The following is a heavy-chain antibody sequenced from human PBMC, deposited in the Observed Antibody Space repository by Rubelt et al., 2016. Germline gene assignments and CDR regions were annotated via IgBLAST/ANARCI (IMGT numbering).Heavy chain of an antibody. CDR1: GGSFSGYY. J-gene: IGHJ4*02. CDR3: ARGDGYSSGWYAESFDY. D-gene: IGHD6-19*01. CDR2: ISGSGGST. V-gene: IGHV3-23*01. Sequence: VQLQQWGAGLLKPSETLSLTCAVYGGSFSGYYWSWIRQPPGKGLEWVSAISGSGGSTYYADSVNGRLTIARDNSKNTLYLQMNSLRAEDTAVYYCARGDGYSSGWYAESFDYWGQGTLVTVSS.